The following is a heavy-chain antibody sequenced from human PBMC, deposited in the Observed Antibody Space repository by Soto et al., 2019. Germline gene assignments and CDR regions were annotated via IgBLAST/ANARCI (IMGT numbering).Heavy chain of an antibody. V-gene: IGHV2-5*02. Sequence: QITLKESGPTLVKPTQPLTLTCTFSGFSLSTSGVGVVWIRQPPGKALEWLGIIYWDDDKRYSPSLKSRLTNPKDTSKNQLVLTMTSMDPVYTGTYYCAHNLVAGTSWFDPWGQGTLFTVSS. CDR3: AHNLVAGTSWFDP. CDR2: IYWDDDK. D-gene: IGHD6-13*01. J-gene: IGHJ5*02. CDR1: GFSLSTSGVG.